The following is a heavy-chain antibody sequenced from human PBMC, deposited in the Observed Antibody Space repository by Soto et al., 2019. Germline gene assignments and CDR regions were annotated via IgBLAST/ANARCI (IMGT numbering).Heavy chain of an antibody. D-gene: IGHD3-10*01. V-gene: IGHV3-23*01. CDR1: GFALSSYA. J-gene: IGHJ6*02. Sequence: DVHLLESGGQLVQPGGSLRLSCSASGFALSSYAMSWVRQAPGKGLQWVSSISAGGDMTYNSDSVKGRFTISRDTSNNALFLQMHNLRIEDTALYYCARGDRGGSGSPASYYYSGWDVRGQGATVTVS. CDR2: ISAGGDMT. CDR3: ARGDRGGSGSPASYYYSGWDV.